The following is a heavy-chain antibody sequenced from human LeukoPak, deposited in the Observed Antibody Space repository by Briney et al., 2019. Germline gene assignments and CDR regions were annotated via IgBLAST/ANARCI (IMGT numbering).Heavy chain of an antibody. V-gene: IGHV1-24*01. J-gene: IGHJ5*02. D-gene: IGHD3-3*01. CDR1: GYTLTELS. CDR3: AGTYYDFWSGYYNWFDP. CDR2: FDPEDGET. Sequence: ASVKVSCKVSGYTLTELSTHWVRQAPGKGLEWMGGFDPEDGETIYAQKFQGRVTMTEDTSTDTAYMELSSLRSEDTAVYYCAGTYYDFWSGYYNWFDPWGQGTLVTVSS.